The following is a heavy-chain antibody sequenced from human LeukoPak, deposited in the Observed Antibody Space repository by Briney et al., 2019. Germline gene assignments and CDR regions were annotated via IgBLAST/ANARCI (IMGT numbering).Heavy chain of an antibody. CDR1: GFTVSSNY. V-gene: IGHV3-53*01. Sequence: GGSLRLSCAASGFTVSSNYMSWVRQAPGKGLEWVSVIYSGGSTYYADSVKGRFTISRDNAKNRLYVQMNSLRVEDTAVYYCATGSGLWSPDYWGQGTLVTVSS. D-gene: IGHD5-18*01. CDR2: IYSGGST. CDR3: ATGSGLWSPDY. J-gene: IGHJ4*02.